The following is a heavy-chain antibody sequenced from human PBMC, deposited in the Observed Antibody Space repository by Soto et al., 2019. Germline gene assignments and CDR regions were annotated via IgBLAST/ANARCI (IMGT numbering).Heavy chain of an antibody. V-gene: IGHV1-18*01. CDR3: ARGTMSSIYDFWSGYYDY. J-gene: IGHJ4*02. Sequence: ASVNVSCKASGYTFTSYGISWVRQAPGQGLEWMGWISAYNGNTNYAQKLQGRVTMTTDTSTSTAYMELRSLRSDDTAVYYCARGTMSSIYDFWSGYYDYWGQGTLVTVSS. CDR2: ISAYNGNT. CDR1: GYTFTSYG. D-gene: IGHD3-3*01.